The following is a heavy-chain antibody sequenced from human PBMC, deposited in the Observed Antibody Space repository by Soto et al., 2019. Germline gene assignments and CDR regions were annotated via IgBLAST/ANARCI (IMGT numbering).Heavy chain of an antibody. CDR3: ARTLLLWFGEPFYGMDV. CDR2: ISYDGSNK. CDR1: GFTFSSYG. V-gene: IGHV3-30*03. J-gene: IGHJ6*02. D-gene: IGHD3-10*01. Sequence: GGSLRLSCAASGFTFSSYGMHWVRQAPGKGLEWVAVISYDGSNKYYAASVKGRFTISRDNSKNTLYLQMNSLRAEDTAVYYCARTLLLWFGEPFYGMDVWGQGTTVTVSS.